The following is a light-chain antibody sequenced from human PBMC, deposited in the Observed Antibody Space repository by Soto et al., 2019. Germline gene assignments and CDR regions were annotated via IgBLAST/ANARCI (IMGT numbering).Light chain of an antibody. CDR3: QQYHSVART. V-gene: IGKV1-5*03. J-gene: IGKJ1*01. CDR1: QSISSW. Sequence: DIQMTQSPSTLSASVGDRVTITCRASQSISSWLAWYQQKPGKAPKPLIYKASSLESGVPSRFSGSGSGTEFTLTISSLQPDDFATDYCQQYHSVARTFGPGTKVEI. CDR2: KAS.